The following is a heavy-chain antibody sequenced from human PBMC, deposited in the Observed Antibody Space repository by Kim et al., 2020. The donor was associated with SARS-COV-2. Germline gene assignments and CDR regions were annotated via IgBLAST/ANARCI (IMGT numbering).Heavy chain of an antibody. CDR3: ARDSIAALAFDY. Sequence: GGSLRLSCAASGFTFSSYNMNWVRQAPGKGLEWVSYISSSSSYIYYADSVKGRFTISRDNAKNSLYLQMNSLRAEDTAVYYCARDSIAALAFDYWGQESLLT. CDR1: GFTFSSYN. V-gene: IGHV3-21*01. J-gene: IGHJ4*02. D-gene: IGHD6-6*01. CDR2: ISSSSSYI.